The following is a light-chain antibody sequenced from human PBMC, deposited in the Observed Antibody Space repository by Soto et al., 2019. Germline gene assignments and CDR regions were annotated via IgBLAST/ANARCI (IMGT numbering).Light chain of an antibody. Sequence: SALTQAPSASGTPGQRVTISCSGSSSNIGSNTVSWYQQVPGTAPKLLIYSNDQRPSGVPDRFSGSKSGTSASLAIGGLQSEDEADYYCAAWDDSLNGWVFGGGTKLTVL. CDR2: SND. J-gene: IGLJ3*02. CDR1: SSNIGSNT. CDR3: AAWDDSLNGWV. V-gene: IGLV1-44*01.